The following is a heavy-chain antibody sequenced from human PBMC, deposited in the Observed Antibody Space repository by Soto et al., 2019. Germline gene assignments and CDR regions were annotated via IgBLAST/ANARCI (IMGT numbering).Heavy chain of an antibody. CDR1: GGSFCGYY. J-gene: IGHJ4*02. CDR3: ARGFPGCSGGSCYSY. D-gene: IGHD2-15*01. Sequence: SVTLSLTCAVYGGSFCGYYWSWIRQPPGKGLEWIGEINHSGSTNYNPSLKSRVTISVDTSKNQFSLKLSSVTAADTAVYYCARGFPGCSGGSCYSYWGQGTLVTVSS. CDR2: INHSGST. V-gene: IGHV4-34*01.